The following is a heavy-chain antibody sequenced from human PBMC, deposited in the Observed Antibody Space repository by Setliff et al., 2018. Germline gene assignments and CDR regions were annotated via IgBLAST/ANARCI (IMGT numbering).Heavy chain of an antibody. V-gene: IGHV1-18*04. CDR3: ARARIAVAGSDLDY. CDR2: IGLYSGET. Sequence: ASVKVSCKASGYTFSTHGISWVRQAHGRGLEWLAWIGLYSGETNFALNIRDRLTMTTDISTTTVYMELRGLTSDDTAVYYCARARIAVAGSDLDYWGQGTLVTVSS. D-gene: IGHD6-19*01. CDR1: GYTFSTHG. J-gene: IGHJ4*02.